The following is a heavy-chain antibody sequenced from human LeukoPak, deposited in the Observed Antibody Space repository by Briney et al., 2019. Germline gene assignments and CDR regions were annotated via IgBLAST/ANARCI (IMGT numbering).Heavy chain of an antibody. J-gene: IGHJ5*02. CDR2: INHSGST. Sequence: SETLSLTCAVYGGSFSGYYWSWIRQPPGKGLEWIGEINHSGSTNYNPSLKSRVTISVDTSKNQFSLKLSSVTAAGTAVYYCARGLTYYYDSSGANWFDPWGQGTLVTVSS. CDR3: ARGLTYYYDSSGANWFDP. CDR1: GGSFSGYY. V-gene: IGHV4-34*01. D-gene: IGHD3-22*01.